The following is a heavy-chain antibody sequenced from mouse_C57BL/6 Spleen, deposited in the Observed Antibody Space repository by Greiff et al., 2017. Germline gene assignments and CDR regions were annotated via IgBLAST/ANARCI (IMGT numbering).Heavy chain of an antibody. V-gene: IGHV1-78*01. CDR2: IYPRDGST. CDR3: AREGYGSSPWFAY. CDR1: GYTFTDHT. Sequence: VKLQESDAELVKPGASVKISCKVSGYTFTDHTIHWMKQRPEQGLEWIGYIYPRDGSTKYNEKFKGKATLTADKSSSTAYMQLNSLTSEDSAVYFCAREGYGSSPWFAYWGQGTLVTVSA. J-gene: IGHJ3*01. D-gene: IGHD1-1*01.